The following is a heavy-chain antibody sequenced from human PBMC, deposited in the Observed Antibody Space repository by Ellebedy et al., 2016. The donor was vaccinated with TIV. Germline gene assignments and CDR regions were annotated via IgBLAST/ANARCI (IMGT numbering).Heavy chain of an antibody. J-gene: IGHJ3*02. CDR3: ARDPEWGALDI. D-gene: IGHD1-26*01. Sequence: GESLKISCAASGFTFSSYWMHWVRQVPGKGLVWVSRTNTDESSTSYADSVKGRFTISRDNVRNSLSLNMDSLRAEDTALYYCARDPEWGALDIWGQGTMVTVS. CDR2: TNTDESST. CDR1: GFTFSSYW. V-gene: IGHV3-74*01.